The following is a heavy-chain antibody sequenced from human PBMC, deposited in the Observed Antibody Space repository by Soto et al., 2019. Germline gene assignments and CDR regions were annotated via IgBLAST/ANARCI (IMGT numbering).Heavy chain of an antibody. CDR1: GGSISSSSTSF. J-gene: IGHJ4*02. Sequence: QLQLHESGPGLVKPSETLSLTCTVSGGSISSSSTSFWAWLRQPPGKGLEYIGSIHHTGSAFYNPSLQSRVTISVDTSRNQFSLKVSSVTAADTATYSCARIVTPSYGQDYFDFWGQGTLVTVSS. V-gene: IGHV4-39*01. CDR2: IHHTGSA. CDR3: ARIVTPSYGQDYFDF. D-gene: IGHD5-18*01.